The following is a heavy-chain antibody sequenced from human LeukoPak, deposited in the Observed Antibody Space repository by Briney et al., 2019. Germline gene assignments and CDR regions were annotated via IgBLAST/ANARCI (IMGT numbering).Heavy chain of an antibody. V-gene: IGHV5-51*01. CDR1: GYSFTSYW. D-gene: IGHD3-22*01. CDR2: IYPGDSDT. J-gene: IGHJ6*03. CDR3: ARQATYYYDTSGYLRDYYYMDV. Sequence: GESLKISCKGSGYSFTSYWIGWVRQMPGKGLEWMGIIYPGDSDTRYSPSFQGQVTISADKSISTAYLQWSSLKASDTAMYYCARQATYYYDTSGYLRDYYYMDVWGKGTTVTISS.